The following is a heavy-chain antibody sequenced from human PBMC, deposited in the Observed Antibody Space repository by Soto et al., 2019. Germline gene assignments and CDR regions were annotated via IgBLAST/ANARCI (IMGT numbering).Heavy chain of an antibody. V-gene: IGHV3-74*02. CDR3: ARGDCVGGSCYSLAGSFYYYMDA. CDR1: GFTFSNYW. CDR2: INSDGSVA. J-gene: IGHJ6*03. Sequence: EVQLVESGGGLVQPGGSLRLSCAASGFTFSNYWMYWVRQAPGKGLDGVSRINSDGSVASYADSVKGRLTISRDYVKNTLYLQMDSLRAEDTAVYYCARGDCVGGSCYSLAGSFYYYMDAWGKGTTVTVFS. D-gene: IGHD2-15*01.